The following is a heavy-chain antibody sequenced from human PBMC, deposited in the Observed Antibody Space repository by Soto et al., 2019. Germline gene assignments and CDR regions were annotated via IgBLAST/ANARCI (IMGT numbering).Heavy chain of an antibody. CDR2: ISPNSGGT. CDR3: GRGRSGELVVFY. D-gene: IGHD1-7*01. J-gene: IGHJ4*02. CDR1: GYTFTGYY. V-gene: IGHV1-2*02. Sequence: QVQLVQSGAEVKKSGASVKVSCKASGYTFTGYYIHWVRQAPGQGLEWMGEISPNSGGTKYAQKFQGRVTMTRDTSNSTVYMELSNLSPDDTAVYYCGRGRSGELVVFYWGQGTLVTVYS.